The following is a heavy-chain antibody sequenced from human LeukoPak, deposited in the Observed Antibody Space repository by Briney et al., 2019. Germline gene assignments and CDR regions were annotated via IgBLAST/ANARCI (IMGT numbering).Heavy chain of an antibody. D-gene: IGHD5-12*01. CDR3: ARVYGSGYDFRGAFDI. Sequence: PSETLSLTCAVYGGSFSGYYWSWIRQPPGKGLEWIGEINHSGSTNYNPSLKSRVTISVDTSKNQFSLKLSSVTAADTVVYYCARVYGSGYDFRGAFDIWGQGTMVTVSS. V-gene: IGHV4-34*01. CDR1: GGSFSGYY. J-gene: IGHJ3*02. CDR2: INHSGST.